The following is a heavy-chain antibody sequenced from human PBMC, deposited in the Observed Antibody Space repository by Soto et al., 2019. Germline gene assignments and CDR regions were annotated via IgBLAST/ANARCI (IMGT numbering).Heavy chain of an antibody. CDR2: IYYSGST. Sequence: QVQLQESGPGLVKPSQTLSLTCTVSGGSISSGSYYWSWIRQHPGKGLEWIGYIYYSGSTYYNPSLKGGVTISVDTSKNQFSLKLSSVTAADTAVYYCARALWFGELSYYFDYWGQGTLVTVSS. CDR1: GGSISSGSYY. CDR3: ARALWFGELSYYFDY. V-gene: IGHV4-31*03. J-gene: IGHJ4*02. D-gene: IGHD3-10*01.